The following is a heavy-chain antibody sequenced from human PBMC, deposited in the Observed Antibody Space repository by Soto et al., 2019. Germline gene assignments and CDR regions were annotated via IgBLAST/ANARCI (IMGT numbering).Heavy chain of an antibody. J-gene: IGHJ4*02. CDR2: ISYDGINK. CDR1: AFTFSSYR. V-gene: IGHV3-30*03. D-gene: IGHD3-3*01. Sequence: AGSLRLSCAASAFTFSSYRMHWVRRPPGKGLEWVAVISYDGINKYYADSVKGRFTISRDNSKNTLYLQMNSLRAEDTAVYYCALDFFYDVCSDHFDYWSQGSLETVSS. CDR3: ALDFFYDVCSDHFDY.